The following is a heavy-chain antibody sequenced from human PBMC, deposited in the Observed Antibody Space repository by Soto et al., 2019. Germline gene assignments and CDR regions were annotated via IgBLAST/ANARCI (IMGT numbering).Heavy chain of an antibody. Sequence: EVQLVQSGADVKKPGESLKISCKGFGYSFKTYWIAWVRQMPGKGLEWMGSIYPSDSAVTYNPSFQGQVSISVDKSINTAYLQWSSLKASDSAMFYCAGLAIVVPAATNAFHIWGQGTMVTVSS. D-gene: IGHD2-2*01. V-gene: IGHV5-51*01. J-gene: IGHJ3*02. CDR3: AGLAIVVPAATNAFHI. CDR1: GYSFKTYW. CDR2: IYPSDSAV.